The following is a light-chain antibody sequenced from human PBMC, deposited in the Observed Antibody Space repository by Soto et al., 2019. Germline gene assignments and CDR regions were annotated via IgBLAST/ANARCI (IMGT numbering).Light chain of an antibody. CDR2: GAY. V-gene: IGKV1-39*01. CDR3: QQSFGAPRT. CDR1: QSISTY. J-gene: IGKJ1*01. Sequence: EIQMIECPSSLSASLGDRVTVTCRASQSISTYLNWFQQRPGKAPKLLIYGAYTLQDGVPSRFSGSGSETEFTLTISSLQPEDFATYYCQQSFGAPRTFGQGTKVDNK.